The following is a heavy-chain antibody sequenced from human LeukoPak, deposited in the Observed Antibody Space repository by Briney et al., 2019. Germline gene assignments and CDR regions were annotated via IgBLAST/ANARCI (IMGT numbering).Heavy chain of an antibody. CDR3: ARYGSGINSMDV. V-gene: IGHV3-30*04. CDR2: ISYDGSNK. Sequence: GGSLRLSCAASGFTFSSYAMHWVRQAPGKGLEWVAVISYDGSNKYYADSVKGRFTISRDNSKNTLYLQMNSLRAEDTAVYYCARYGSGINSMDVWGKGTTVTVSS. D-gene: IGHD3-10*01. CDR1: GFTFSSYA. J-gene: IGHJ6*03.